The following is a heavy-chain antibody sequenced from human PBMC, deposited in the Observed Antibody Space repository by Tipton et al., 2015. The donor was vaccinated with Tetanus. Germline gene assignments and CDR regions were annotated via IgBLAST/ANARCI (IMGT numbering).Heavy chain of an antibody. J-gene: IGHJ4*02. V-gene: IGHV5-51*01. CDR1: GYNFRSYW. D-gene: IGHD3-22*01. CDR2: IYPGDSGA. CDR3: AREPSSGYYFDY. Sequence: QSGPEVKKPGESLKISCQGSGYNFRSYWIGWVRQMPGKGLEWMGIIYPGDSGARYSPSFQGQVTISADKSISTAYLQWSSLKASDTAIYYCAREPSSGYYFDYWGQGTLVTVSS.